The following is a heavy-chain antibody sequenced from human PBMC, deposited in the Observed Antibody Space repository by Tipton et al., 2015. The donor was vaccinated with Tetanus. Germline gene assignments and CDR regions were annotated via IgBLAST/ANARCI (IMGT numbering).Heavy chain of an antibody. CDR1: GYSISSGYY. Sequence: TLSLTCVVSGYSISSGYYWGWIRQPPGKGPEWIASIYRSGSASYNPSLKSRVTILVDTPKNQFSLNLSSLTAADTAVYYCARVPPLATVYFDYWGQGTLVTVSS. V-gene: IGHV4-38-2*01. CDR3: ARVPPLATVYFDY. J-gene: IGHJ4*02. D-gene: IGHD5-24*01. CDR2: IYRSGSA.